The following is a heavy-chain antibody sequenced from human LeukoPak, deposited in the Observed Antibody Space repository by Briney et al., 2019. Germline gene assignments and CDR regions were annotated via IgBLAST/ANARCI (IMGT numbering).Heavy chain of an antibody. V-gene: IGHV3-30*02. Sequence: GGSLRLSCAASGFTFSSYGMHWVRQAPGKGLEWVAFIRYDGSNKYYADSVKGRFTISRDNSKNTLYLQMNSLRAEDTAVYYCAKDPSPPYYYYYYMDVWGKGTTVTVSS. J-gene: IGHJ6*03. CDR2: IRYDGSNK. CDR3: AKDPSPPYYYYYYMDV. CDR1: GFTFSSYG.